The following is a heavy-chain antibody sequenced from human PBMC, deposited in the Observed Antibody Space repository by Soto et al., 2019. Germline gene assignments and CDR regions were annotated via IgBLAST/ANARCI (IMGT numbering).Heavy chain of an antibody. D-gene: IGHD6-19*01. CDR3: ARGARGRGSGWGPDI. J-gene: IGHJ3*02. Sequence: ASVKVSCKVSGYTLTELSMHWVRQAPGKGLEWMGGFDPEDGETIYAQKFQGRVTMTTDTSTSTAYMELRSLRSDDTAVYYCARGARGRGSGWGPDIWGQGTMVTVSS. CDR2: FDPEDGET. V-gene: IGHV1-24*01. CDR1: GYTLTELS.